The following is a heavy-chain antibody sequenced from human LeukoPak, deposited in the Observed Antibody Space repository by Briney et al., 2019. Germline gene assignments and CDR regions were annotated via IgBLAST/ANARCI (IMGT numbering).Heavy chain of an antibody. CDR2: IYTSGST. D-gene: IGHD5-18*01. CDR3: ARDRGYSYAFDY. Sequence: SETLSLTCTVSGGSISSHYWSWIRQPAGKGLEWIGRIYTSGSTNYNPSLKSRVTISIDTSKNQFSLKLNSVTAADTAVYYCARDRGYSYAFDYWGQGTLVTVSS. J-gene: IGHJ4*02. V-gene: IGHV4-4*07. CDR1: GGSISSHY.